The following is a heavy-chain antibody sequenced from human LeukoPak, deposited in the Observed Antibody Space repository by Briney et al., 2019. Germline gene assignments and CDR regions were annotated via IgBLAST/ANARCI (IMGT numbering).Heavy chain of an antibody. CDR2: IYYSGST. Sequence: SETLSLTCTVSGGSISSSSYYWGWIRQPPGKGLEWIGSIYYSGSTYYNPSLKSRVTISVDTSQNKFSLKLSSVTAADTAVYYCARRGTVTTERFDYWGQGTLVTVPS. V-gene: IGHV4-39*01. CDR1: GGSISSSSYY. D-gene: IGHD4-11*01. CDR3: ARRGTVTTERFDY. J-gene: IGHJ4*02.